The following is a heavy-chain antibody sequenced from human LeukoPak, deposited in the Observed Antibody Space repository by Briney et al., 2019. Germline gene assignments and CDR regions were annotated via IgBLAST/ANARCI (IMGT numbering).Heavy chain of an antibody. Sequence: PSGTLSLTCAVSGGSISSSNWWSWVRQPPGKGLERIGEIYHSGSTNYNPSLKSRVTISVDKSKNQFSLKLSSVTAADTAVYYCARRIVVVPAAPLDYWGQGTLVTVSS. J-gene: IGHJ4*02. V-gene: IGHV4-4*02. D-gene: IGHD2-2*01. CDR1: GGSISSSNW. CDR3: ARRIVVVPAAPLDY. CDR2: IYHSGST.